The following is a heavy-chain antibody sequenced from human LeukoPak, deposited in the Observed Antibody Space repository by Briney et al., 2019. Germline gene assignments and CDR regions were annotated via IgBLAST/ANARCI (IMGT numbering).Heavy chain of an antibody. CDR1: GFTFSSYA. CDR3: ARDESDGGVPVDY. Sequence: QPGRSLRLSCPASGFTFSSYAVHWVGQGPGKGLEWVAVISYDGSNKYYADSVKGRFTISRDNSKNTLYLQMNSLRAEDTAVYYCARDESDGGVPVDYWGQGTLVTVSS. J-gene: IGHJ4*02. V-gene: IGHV3-30-3*01. D-gene: IGHD3-16*01. CDR2: ISYDGSNK.